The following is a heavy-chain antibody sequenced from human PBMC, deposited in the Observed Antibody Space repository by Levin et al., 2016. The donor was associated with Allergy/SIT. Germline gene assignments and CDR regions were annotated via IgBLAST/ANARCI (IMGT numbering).Heavy chain of an antibody. CDR1: GFTFSSYS. CDR3: ACDFWNRY. Sequence: GESLKISCAASGFTFSSYSMNWVRQAPGKGLEWVSYISSSSSSIYYADSVKGRFTISRDNAKNSLYLQMNSLRAEDTAVYYCACDFWNRYWGQGTLVTVSS. J-gene: IGHJ4*02. CDR2: ISSSSSSI. V-gene: IGHV3-48*01. D-gene: IGHD3-3*01.